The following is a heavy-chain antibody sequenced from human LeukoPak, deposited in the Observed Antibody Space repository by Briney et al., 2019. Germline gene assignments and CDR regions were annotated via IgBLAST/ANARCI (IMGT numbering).Heavy chain of an antibody. CDR1: GFTFSSYW. Sequence: PGGSLRLSCAASGFTFSSYWMHWVRQAPGKGLVWVSRINSDGSSTSYADSVKGRFTISRDNAKNTLYLQMNSLRAEDTAVYYCAREGLRYFDWLNEINSTDYWGQGTLVTVSS. CDR2: INSDGSST. V-gene: IGHV3-74*01. CDR3: AREGLRYFDWLNEINSTDY. D-gene: IGHD3-9*01. J-gene: IGHJ4*02.